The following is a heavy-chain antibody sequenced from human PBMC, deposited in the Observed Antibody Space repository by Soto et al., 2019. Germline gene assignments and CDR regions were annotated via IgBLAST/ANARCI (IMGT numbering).Heavy chain of an antibody. CDR1: GDSVSSNSAA. CDR2: TYYRSKWYN. V-gene: IGHV6-1*01. D-gene: IGHD1-20*01. CDR3: ARDLIDFNWNQVPANYYGMDV. Sequence: SQTLSLTCAISGDSVSSNSAAWNWIRQSPSRGLEWLGRTYYRSKWYNDYAVSVKSRITINPDTSKNQFSLQLNSVTPEDTAVYYCARDLIDFNWNQVPANYYGMDVWGQGTTVTVSS. J-gene: IGHJ6*02.